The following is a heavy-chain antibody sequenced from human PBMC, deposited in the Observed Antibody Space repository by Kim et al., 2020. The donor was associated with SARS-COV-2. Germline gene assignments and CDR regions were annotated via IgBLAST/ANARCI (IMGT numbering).Heavy chain of an antibody. J-gene: IGHJ2*01. Sequence: SETLSLTCTVSGASISSYYWSWIRQPPGKGPEWIGYIYYSGSTNYNPSLKSWVTISVDTSKNQFSLKLSSVTAADTAVYYCSRDRNSSLVRGVNKYFDLWGRGTMVTVCS. CDR2: IYYSGST. CDR1: GASISSYY. D-gene: IGHD3-10*01. V-gene: IGHV4-59*13. CDR3: SRDRNSSLVRGVNKYFDL.